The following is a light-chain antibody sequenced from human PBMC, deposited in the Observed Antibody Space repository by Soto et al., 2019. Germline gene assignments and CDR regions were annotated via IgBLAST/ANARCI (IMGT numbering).Light chain of an antibody. CDR2: GAS. J-gene: IGKJ1*01. CDR1: QSVSSNY. V-gene: IGKV3-20*01. CDR3: QHYGSSLWT. Sequence: EIVLTQSPGTLSLSPGERATLSCRASQSVSSNYLAWYQQKPGQPPRLLIYGASSRATGIPDRFSGSGSGTDFTLTISRLEPEDFAVYYCQHYGSSLWTFGQGTKVDIK.